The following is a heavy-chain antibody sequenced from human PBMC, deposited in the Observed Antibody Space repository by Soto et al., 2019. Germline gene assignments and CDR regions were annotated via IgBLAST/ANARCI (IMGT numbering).Heavy chain of an antibody. V-gene: IGHV4-39*01. J-gene: IGHJ6*02. D-gene: IGHD3-3*01. CDR2: IYYSGST. Sequence: PSETLSLTCTVSGGSISSGSYYWGWIRQPPGKGLEWIGSIYYSGSTYYNPSLKSRVTISVDTSKNQFSLKLSSVTAADTAVYYCARLAGTIFGVVTPPYYYYGMDVWGQGTTVT. CDR3: ARLAGTIFGVVTPPYYYYGMDV. CDR1: GGSISSGSYY.